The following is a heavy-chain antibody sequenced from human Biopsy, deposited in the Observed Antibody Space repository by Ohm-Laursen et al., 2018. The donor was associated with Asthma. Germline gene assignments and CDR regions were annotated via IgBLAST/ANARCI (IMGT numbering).Heavy chain of an antibody. CDR3: AREGIAVAHFDY. CDR1: GFTFSSYA. Sequence: LSLTCAASGFTFSSYAMHWVRQAPGKGLEWVAVISYDGSNKYYADSVKGRFTISRDNSKNTPYLQMNSLRAEDTAVYYCAREGIAVAHFDYWGQGTLVTVSS. CDR2: ISYDGSNK. V-gene: IGHV3-30-3*01. D-gene: IGHD6-19*01. J-gene: IGHJ4*02.